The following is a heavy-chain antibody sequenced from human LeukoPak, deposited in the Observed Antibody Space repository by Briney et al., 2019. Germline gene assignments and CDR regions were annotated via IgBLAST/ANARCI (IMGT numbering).Heavy chain of an antibody. D-gene: IGHD3-10*01. Sequence: QPGRSLRLSCAASGFTFDDYAMHWVRQAPGKGLEWVSGISWNSGSIGYADSVKGRFTISRDNAKDSLYLHMNSLKTEDTALYYCAKDNGPLWFGDDYYYYYMDVWGEGTTVTISS. CDR1: GFTFDDYA. V-gene: IGHV3-9*01. J-gene: IGHJ6*03. CDR2: ISWNSGSI. CDR3: AKDNGPLWFGDDYYYYYMDV.